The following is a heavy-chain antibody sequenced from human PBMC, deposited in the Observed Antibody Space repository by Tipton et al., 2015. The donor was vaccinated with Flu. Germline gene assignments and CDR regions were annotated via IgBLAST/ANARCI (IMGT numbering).Heavy chain of an antibody. CDR1: GFTFSDYY. Sequence: SLRLSCAASGFTFSDYYMSWIRQAPGKGLEWISYIDTSGTIIYYADSVKGRFTISRDNAKNSLYLQMNSLRAEDTAVYYCARVGCSSTSCYYYSYYGMDVWGQGTTVTVSS. D-gene: IGHD2-2*01. V-gene: IGHV3-11*01. CDR3: ARVGCSSTSCYYYSYYGMDV. J-gene: IGHJ6*02. CDR2: IDTSGTII.